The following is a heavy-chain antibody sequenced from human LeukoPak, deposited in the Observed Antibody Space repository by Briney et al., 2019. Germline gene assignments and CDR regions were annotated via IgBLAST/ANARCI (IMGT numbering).Heavy chain of an antibody. CDR3: ARGGGAFCGSDCHRNFDY. CDR1: GFTVSSNY. D-gene: IGHD2-21*02. Sequence: GGSLRLSCAASGFTVSSNYMSWVRQAPGKGLEWVSVIYSGGSTYYTDSVKGRFTFSRDNSKNTLYLQMNSLTAEDTAVYFCARGGGAFCGSDCHRNFDYWGQGTLVTASS. CDR2: IYSGGST. J-gene: IGHJ4*02. V-gene: IGHV3-53*01.